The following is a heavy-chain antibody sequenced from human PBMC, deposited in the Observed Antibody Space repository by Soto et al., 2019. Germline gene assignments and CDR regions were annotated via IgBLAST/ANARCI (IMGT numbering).Heavy chain of an antibody. Sequence: EVQLEESGGGSVQLGESLRVSCVASGFTFRNQWMHWVRQVPGKGLVWVCRINGDGTRTSYADFVKGRFTISRDNAQNLLSLQQNSQRVADTDVYHCARGGAAGRGDAIHIWRPGTTVAVSS. CDR1: GFTFRNQW. D-gene: IGHD3-10*01. CDR3: ARGGAAGRGDAIHI. V-gene: IGHV3-74*01. J-gene: IGHJ3*02. CDR2: INGDGTRT.